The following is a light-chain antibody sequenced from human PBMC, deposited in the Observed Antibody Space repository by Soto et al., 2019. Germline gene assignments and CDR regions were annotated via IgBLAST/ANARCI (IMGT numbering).Light chain of an antibody. V-gene: IGKV3-11*01. CDR3: QHRNNRPFS. CDR2: DAS. J-gene: IGKJ3*01. Sequence: ETVSTQSPATLSLSPGERATLPCRASQSVSSYLAWYQQRPGQAPRLLIYDASNRATGIPARFSGSGSGTDFTLAISGLEPEDFAIYYCQHRNNRPFSFGPGRKVDFK. CDR1: QSVSSY.